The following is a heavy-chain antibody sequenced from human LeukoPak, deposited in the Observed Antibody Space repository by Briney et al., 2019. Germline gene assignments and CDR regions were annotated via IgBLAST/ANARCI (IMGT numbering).Heavy chain of an antibody. V-gene: IGHV4-61*02. J-gene: IGHJ1*01. D-gene: IGHD2-2*01. CDR2: IYTSGST. Sequence: SETLSLTCTVSGGSISSGSYYWSWIRQPAGKGLEWIGRIYTSGSTNYNPSLKSRVTISVDTSKNQFSLKLSSVTAADTAVYYCAREGHQLDSFAEYFQHWGQGTLVTVSS. CDR1: GGSISSGSYY. CDR3: AREGHQLDSFAEYFQH.